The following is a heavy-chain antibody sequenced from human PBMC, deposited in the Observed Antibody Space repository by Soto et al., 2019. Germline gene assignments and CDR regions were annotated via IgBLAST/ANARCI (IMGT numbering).Heavy chain of an antibody. V-gene: IGHV1-3*01. D-gene: IGHD6-6*01. CDR1: GYTFTSYA. CDR2: INAGNGNT. J-gene: IGHJ4*02. Sequence: QVQLVQSGAEVKKPGASVKVSCKASGYTFTSYAMHWVRQAPGQRLEWMGWINAGNGNTKYSQKFQGRVTITRDTSASTADIELSSLRSEDTAVYYWAIELGLGLADYWGQGTLVTVSS. CDR3: AIELGLGLADY.